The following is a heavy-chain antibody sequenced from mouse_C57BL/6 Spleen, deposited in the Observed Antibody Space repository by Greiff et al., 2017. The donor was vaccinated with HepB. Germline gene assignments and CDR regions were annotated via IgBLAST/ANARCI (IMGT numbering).Heavy chain of an antibody. J-gene: IGHJ3*01. Sequence: VQLQQSGTVLARPGASVKMSCKTSGYTFTSYWMHWVKQRPGQGLEWIGAIYPGNSDTSYNQKFKGKAKLTAVTSASTAYMELSSLTTEDSAVYYCTKRKGYYGSSSGAWFAYWGQGTLVTVSA. D-gene: IGHD1-1*01. V-gene: IGHV1-5*01. CDR1: GYTFTSYW. CDR3: TKRKGYYGSSSGAWFAY. CDR2: IYPGNSDT.